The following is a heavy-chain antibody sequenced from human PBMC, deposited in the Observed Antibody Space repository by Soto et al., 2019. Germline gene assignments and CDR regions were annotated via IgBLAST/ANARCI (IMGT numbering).Heavy chain of an antibody. CDR1: GGTFSSYT. Sequence: QVQLVQSGAEVKKPGSSVKVSCKASGGTFSSYTISWVRQAPGQGLEWMGRIIPILGIANYAQKFQGRVTSTADKATSTAYMELSSLRSEDTAVYYCATLGYCSGGSCYSRDWYFDLWGRGTLVTVSS. CDR3: ATLGYCSGGSCYSRDWYFDL. V-gene: IGHV1-69*02. D-gene: IGHD2-15*01. J-gene: IGHJ2*01. CDR2: IIPILGIA.